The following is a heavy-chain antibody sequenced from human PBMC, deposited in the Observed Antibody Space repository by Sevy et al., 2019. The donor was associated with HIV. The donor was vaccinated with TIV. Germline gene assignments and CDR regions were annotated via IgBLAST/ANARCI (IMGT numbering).Heavy chain of an antibody. J-gene: IGHJ1*01. V-gene: IGHV3-30-3*01. CDR1: GFTFSSYS. Sequence: GGSLRLSCATSGFTFSSYSMHWVRQAPGKGLEWVATISYDGSNKHYADSVKGRFTISRDNFKNSLSLQMNSLRAEDTAMYYCALERLSSDVAEYFQNWGQATLVTVSS. CDR2: ISYDGSNK. CDR3: ALERLSSDVAEYFQN. D-gene: IGHD1-1*01.